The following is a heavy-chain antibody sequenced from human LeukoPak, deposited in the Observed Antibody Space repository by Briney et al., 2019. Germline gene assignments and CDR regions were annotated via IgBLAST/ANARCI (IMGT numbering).Heavy chain of an antibody. V-gene: IGHV4-34*01. Sequence: PSETLSLTCAVFGGSFSGYYWSWIRQPPGKGLEWIGEINHSGITNYNPSLKSRVTISAGTSKNQFSLKLSSVTAADTSVYYCASDTVAGTGWGQGTPVTVSS. D-gene: IGHD6-19*01. J-gene: IGHJ4*02. CDR3: ASDTVAGTG. CDR2: INHSGIT. CDR1: GGSFSGYY.